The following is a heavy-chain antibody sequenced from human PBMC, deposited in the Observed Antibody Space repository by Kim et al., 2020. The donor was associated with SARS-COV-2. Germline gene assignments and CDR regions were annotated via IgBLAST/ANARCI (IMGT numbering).Heavy chain of an antibody. D-gene: IGHD6-13*01. J-gene: IGHJ4*02. Sequence: EGRFTISRDNSKNTLYLQMNSLRAEDTAVYYCAKVSKQGSSWYRGYFDYWGQGTLVTVSS. V-gene: IGHV3-23*01. CDR3: AKVSKQGSSWYRGYFDY.